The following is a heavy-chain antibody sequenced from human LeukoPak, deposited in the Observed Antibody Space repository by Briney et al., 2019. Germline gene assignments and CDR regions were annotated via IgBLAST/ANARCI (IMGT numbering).Heavy chain of an antibody. CDR3: ARDPSRDGYNPSGY. CDR1: GFTFSSHW. CDR2: INGDGSST. Sequence: QPGGSLRLSCAASGFTFSSHWMHWVRQAPGKGLVWVSRINGDGSSTSYADSVKGRFTISRDNAKNTMYLQMNSLRAEDTAVYYCARDPSRDGYNPSGYWGQGTLVTVSS. J-gene: IGHJ4*02. V-gene: IGHV3-74*01. D-gene: IGHD5-24*01.